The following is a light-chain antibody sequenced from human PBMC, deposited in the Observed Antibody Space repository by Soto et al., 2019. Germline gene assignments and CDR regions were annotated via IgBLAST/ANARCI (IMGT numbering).Light chain of an antibody. CDR1: RSLVASDGNAY. CDR3: MQATQLRT. Sequence: VLTQTPLLSPVTLGQPASISCRSSRSLVASDGNAYLTWLHQRPGQPPRPLIYKVSQRLSGVPDRFSGSGVGTDFTLHISRVEAEDVGTYFCMQATQLRTFGQGTRLEIK. CDR2: KVS. V-gene: IGKV2-24*01. J-gene: IGKJ5*01.